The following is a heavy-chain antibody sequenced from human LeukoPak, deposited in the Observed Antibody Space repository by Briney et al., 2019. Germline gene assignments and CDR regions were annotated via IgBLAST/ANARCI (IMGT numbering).Heavy chain of an antibody. CDR2: ISANNGNT. CDR3: AKDLMITFGGSDY. J-gene: IGHJ4*02. CDR1: GYTFTSYG. Sequence: GASVKVSCKASGYTFTSYGISWVRQAPGQGLEWMGWISANNGNTNYAQKFRGRVTMTTDTSTSTAYMELRSLRSDDTAVYYCAKDLMITFGGSDYWGQGTLVTVSS. V-gene: IGHV1-18*01. D-gene: IGHD3-16*01.